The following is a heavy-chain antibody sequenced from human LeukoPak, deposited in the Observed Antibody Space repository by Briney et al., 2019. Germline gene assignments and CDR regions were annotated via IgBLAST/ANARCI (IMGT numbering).Heavy chain of an antibody. CDR1: GYTFTSYG. Sequence: ASVKVSCKASGYTFTSYGISWVRQAPGQGLEWMGWISAYNGNTNCAQKLQGRVTMTRNTSISTAYMELSSLRSEDTAVYYCARGLRRMVRGARTTYYFDYWGQGTLVTVSS. V-gene: IGHV1-18*01. CDR2: ISAYNGNT. CDR3: ARGLRRMVRGARTTYYFDY. J-gene: IGHJ4*02. D-gene: IGHD3-10*01.